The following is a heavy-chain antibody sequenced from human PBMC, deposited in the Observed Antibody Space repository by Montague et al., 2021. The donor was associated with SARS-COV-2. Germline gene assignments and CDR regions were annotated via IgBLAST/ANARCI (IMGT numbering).Heavy chain of an antibody. D-gene: IGHD1-26*01. CDR3: AKARGGTYYYFDY. CDR1: GFTYSDYA. V-gene: IGHV3-23*01. J-gene: IGHJ4*02. Sequence: SLRLSCAASGFTYSDYAMTWVRQTPGKGLEWASTISGRGDTTYYADSVKGRFTISRANSRDTLYLEMNSLRADDAAVYYCAKARGGTYYYFDYWGQGTLVTVSS. CDR2: ISGRGDTT.